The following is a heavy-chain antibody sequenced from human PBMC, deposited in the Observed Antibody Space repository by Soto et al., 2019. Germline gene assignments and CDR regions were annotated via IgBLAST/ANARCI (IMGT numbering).Heavy chain of an antibody. CDR1: DLTFSDFG. CDR2: ISSGSDTI. V-gene: IGHV3-48*02. CDR3: ARVSKTWEDDY. D-gene: IGHD1-26*01. J-gene: IGHJ4*01. Sequence: EVQLVESGGGLVQPGGSLRLSCSVSDLTFSDFGVTWVRQAPGKGLEWISYISSGSDTIYYAESVQGRFTISRDDAKNSLFLQMNNLRNEDTAVYYCARVSKTWEDDYWGHGTLVTVSS.